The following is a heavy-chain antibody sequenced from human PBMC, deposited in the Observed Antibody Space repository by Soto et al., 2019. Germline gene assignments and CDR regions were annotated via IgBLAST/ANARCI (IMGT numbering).Heavy chain of an antibody. Sequence: ASVKVSCKASGGTFSSYAISWVRQAPGQGLEWMGRIIPIFGTANYAQKFQGRVTITADESTSTGYMELSSMRSEDTAVYNCENGTLPLNCIGGSGYSYYYYYGMDVWGQGTTVTVSS. D-gene: IGHD2-15*01. CDR2: IIPIFGTA. J-gene: IGHJ6*02. V-gene: IGHV1-69*13. CDR1: GGTFSSYA. CDR3: ENGTLPLNCIGGSGYSYYYYYGMDV.